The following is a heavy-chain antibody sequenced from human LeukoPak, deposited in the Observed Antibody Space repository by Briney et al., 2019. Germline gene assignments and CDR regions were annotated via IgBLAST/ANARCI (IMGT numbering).Heavy chain of an antibody. Sequence: SVKLSCKASGGTFSSYAISWVRQAPGQGLEWMGGIIPIFGTANYAQKFQGRVTITTDESTSTAYMELSSLRSEDTAVYYCARSPRWLQSVFDYWGQGTLVTVSS. CDR1: GGTFSSYA. CDR3: ARSPRWLQSVFDY. CDR2: IIPIFGTA. J-gene: IGHJ4*02. D-gene: IGHD5-24*01. V-gene: IGHV1-69*05.